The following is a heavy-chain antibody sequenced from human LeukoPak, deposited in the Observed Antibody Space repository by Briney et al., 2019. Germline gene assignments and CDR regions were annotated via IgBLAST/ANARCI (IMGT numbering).Heavy chain of an antibody. J-gene: IGHJ6*02. V-gene: IGHV3-30*18. Sequence: GGSLRLSCAASGFTFSSYSMNWVRQAPGKGLEWVAVISYDGSNKYYADSVKGRFTISRDNSKNTLYLQMNSLRAEDTAVYYCAKDRNSRYYYYGMDVWGQGTTATVSS. CDR3: AKDRNSRYYYYGMDV. CDR1: GFTFSSYS. CDR2: ISYDGSNK. D-gene: IGHD1-14*01.